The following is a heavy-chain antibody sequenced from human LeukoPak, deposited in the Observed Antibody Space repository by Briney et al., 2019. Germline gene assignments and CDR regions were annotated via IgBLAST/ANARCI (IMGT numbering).Heavy chain of an antibody. CDR2: IYYNGYT. J-gene: IGHJ4*02. V-gene: IGHV4-59*01. Sequence: SETLSLTCTVSGGSISSYYWSWIRQPPGKGLEWVAFIYYNGYTNYNPSLKSRVTISVDTSKNQFSLKLSSVTAADTAVYYCARFIAAAGTDYWGQGTLVTVSS. D-gene: IGHD6-13*01. CDR3: ARFIAAAGTDY. CDR1: GGSISSYY.